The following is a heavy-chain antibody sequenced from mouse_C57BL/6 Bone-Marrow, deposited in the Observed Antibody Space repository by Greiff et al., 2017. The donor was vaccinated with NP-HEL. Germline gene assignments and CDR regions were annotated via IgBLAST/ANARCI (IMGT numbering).Heavy chain of an antibody. J-gene: IGHJ2*01. CDR2: IHPNSGST. V-gene: IGHV1-64*01. D-gene: IGHD1-1*01. Sequence: VQLQQPGAELVKPGASVKLSCKASGYTFTSYWMHWVKQRPGQGLEWIGMIHPNSGSTNYNEKFKSKATLTVDKSSSTAYMQLSSLTSEDSAVYYGARGPYYYGSTFDDWGQGTTLTVSS. CDR3: ARGPYYYGSTFDD. CDR1: GYTFTSYW.